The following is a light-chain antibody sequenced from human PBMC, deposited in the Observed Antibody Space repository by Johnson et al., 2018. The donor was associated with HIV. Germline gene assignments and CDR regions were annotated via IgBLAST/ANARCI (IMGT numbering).Light chain of an antibody. CDR3: GTWDSSLSAYV. V-gene: IGLV1-51*01. CDR2: DNN. J-gene: IGLJ1*01. Sequence: QSLLTQPPSVSAAPGQKVTISCSGSSSNIGRNYVSWYQQLPRTAPKLLIFDNNKRPSGIPDRFSASKSGPSATLGITGLQTGDEADYYCGTWDSSLSAYVFGTGTKVTVL. CDR1: SSNIGRNY.